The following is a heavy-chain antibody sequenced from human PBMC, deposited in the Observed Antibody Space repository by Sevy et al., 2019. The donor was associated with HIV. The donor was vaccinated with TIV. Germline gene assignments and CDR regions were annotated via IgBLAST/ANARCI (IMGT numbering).Heavy chain of an antibody. CDR2: ISGSGGST. D-gene: IGHD3-3*01. CDR3: AKVSLSEGRNGGNYWGGQYYFDH. Sequence: VGSLRLSCAASGFTFSSYAMSWVRQAPGKGLEWVSAISGSGGSTYYADSVKGRFTISRDNSKNTLYLQMNCLRAEYTAVYYCAKVSLSEGRNGGNYWGGQYYFDHWGQGTLVTVSS. V-gene: IGHV3-23*01. CDR1: GFTFSSYA. J-gene: IGHJ4*02.